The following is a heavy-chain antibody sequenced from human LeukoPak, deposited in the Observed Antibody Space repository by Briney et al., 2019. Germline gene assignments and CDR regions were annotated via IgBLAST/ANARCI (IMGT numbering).Heavy chain of an antibody. CDR1: GGTFSSYA. Sequence: ASVKVSCRASGGTFSSYAISWVRQAPGQGLEWMGGIIPIFGTANYAQKFQGRVTITADKSTSTPYMELSSLRSEDTAVYYCATTVAGSHYYYYMDVWGKGTTVTVSS. D-gene: IGHD6-19*01. CDR2: IIPIFGTA. J-gene: IGHJ6*03. CDR3: ATTVAGSHYYYYMDV. V-gene: IGHV1-69*06.